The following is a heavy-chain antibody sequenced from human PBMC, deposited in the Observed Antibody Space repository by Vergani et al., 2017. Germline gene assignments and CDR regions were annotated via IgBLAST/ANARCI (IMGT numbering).Heavy chain of an antibody. CDR2: IDHTGRP. J-gene: IGHJ6*03. D-gene: IGHD4-11*01. CDR3: ARVNTETNGHLYYYYYMDV. Sequence: QVQLQQWGGGLLKPSETLSLTCVVNGWSFTSYHWTWIRQSPGEGLEWVGDIDHTGRPDYNPSLTSRLTMSVDKSRNQFSLTLNSVTATGTAIYFCARVNTETNGHLYYYYYMDVWGQGTAVTVS. CDR1: GWSFTSYH. V-gene: IGHV4-34*01.